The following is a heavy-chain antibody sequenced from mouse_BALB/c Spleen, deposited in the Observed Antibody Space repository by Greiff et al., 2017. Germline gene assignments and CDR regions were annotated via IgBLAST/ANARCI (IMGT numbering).Heavy chain of an antibody. CDR3: ARDWGYDDLFAMDY. CDR2: IRNKANGYTT. Sequence: EVQLVESGGGLVQPGGSLRLSCATSGFTFTDYYMSWVRQPPGKALEWLGFIRNKANGYTTEYSASVKGRFTISRDNSQSILYLQMNTLRAEDSATYYCARDWGYDDLFAMDYWGQGTSVTVSS. V-gene: IGHV7-3*02. J-gene: IGHJ4*01. D-gene: IGHD2-2*01. CDR1: GFTFTDYY.